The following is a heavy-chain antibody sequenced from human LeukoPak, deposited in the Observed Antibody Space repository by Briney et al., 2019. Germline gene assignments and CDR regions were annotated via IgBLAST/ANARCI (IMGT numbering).Heavy chain of an antibody. Sequence: QPGRSLRLSCAASGFTFSSYAMHWVRQAPGKGLEWVAVISYDGSNKYYADSVKGRFTISRDNSKNTLYLQMNSLRAEDTAVYYCARGKGEGINYYDSSGYYSPFDYWGQGTLVTVSS. D-gene: IGHD3-22*01. J-gene: IGHJ4*02. CDR2: ISYDGSNK. V-gene: IGHV3-30-3*01. CDR1: GFTFSSYA. CDR3: ARGKGEGINYYDSSGYYSPFDY.